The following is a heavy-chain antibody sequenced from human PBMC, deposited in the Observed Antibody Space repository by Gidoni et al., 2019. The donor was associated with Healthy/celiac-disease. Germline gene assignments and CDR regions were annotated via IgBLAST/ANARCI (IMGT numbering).Heavy chain of an antibody. J-gene: IGHJ5*02. Sequence: QVRLQQWGAGLLKPSETLSLTCAVYGGSFRGDYWIWIRQPPGKGLEWIGEIKHSGSTNSNPSLQSRVTISVDTSKTQFSLKLSSVTAADTAVYYCARGGFTSSGWYYPSWFDPWGQGTLVTVSS. CDR1: GGSFRGDY. D-gene: IGHD6-19*01. V-gene: IGHV4-34*01. CDR3: ARGGFTSSGWYYPSWFDP. CDR2: IKHSGST.